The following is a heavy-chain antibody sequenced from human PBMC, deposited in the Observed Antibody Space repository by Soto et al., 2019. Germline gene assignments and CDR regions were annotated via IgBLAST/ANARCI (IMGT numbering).Heavy chain of an antibody. CDR1: GLTFSSYW. D-gene: IGHD7-27*01. V-gene: IGHV3-7*01. CDR3: GTGDAFDS. J-gene: IGHJ3*02. Sequence: GGSLRLSCAASGLTFSSYWMIWVRQAPGKGLEWVANIKQDGSEKYYVDSVKGRFTISRDNAKNSLYLQMNSLRAEDTAVYYCGTGDAFDSWGQGTMVTVSS. CDR2: IKQDGSEK.